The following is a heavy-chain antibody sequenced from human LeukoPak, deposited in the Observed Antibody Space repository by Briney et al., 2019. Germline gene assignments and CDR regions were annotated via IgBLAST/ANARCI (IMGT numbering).Heavy chain of an antibody. CDR3: ARGASFSVVGAPPRRGNDY. CDR1: GYTFTGYY. V-gene: IGHV1-2*02. J-gene: IGHJ4*02. CDR2: INPNSGGT. Sequence: ASVKVSCKASGYTFTGYYMHWVRQAPGQGLEWMGWINPNSGGTNYAQKFQGRVTMTRDTSISTAYMELSRLRSDDTAVYYCARGASFSVVGAPPRRGNDYWGQGTLVTVSS. D-gene: IGHD1-26*01.